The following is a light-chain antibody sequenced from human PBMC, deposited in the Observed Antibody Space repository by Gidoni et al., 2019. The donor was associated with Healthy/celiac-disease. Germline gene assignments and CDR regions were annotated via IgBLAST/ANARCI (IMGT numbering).Light chain of an antibody. Sequence: SYELTQPPSVSVSPGQTARITCSGDALPKQYAYWYQQKPGQAPVLMIYKDSQRPSGIPGRLSGSSSGTTVTLTISGVQAEDEADYYCQSADSSGTPYVVFGGGTKLTVL. CDR3: QSADSSGTPYVV. CDR2: KDS. CDR1: ALPKQY. V-gene: IGLV3-25*03. J-gene: IGLJ2*01.